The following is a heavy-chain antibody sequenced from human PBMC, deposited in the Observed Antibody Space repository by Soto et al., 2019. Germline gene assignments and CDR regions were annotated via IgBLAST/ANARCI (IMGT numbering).Heavy chain of an antibody. Sequence: EVQLLESGGGLVQPGGSLRLSCAASGFTFRNYPMTWVRQAPGKGLDWVSTISGSGADTYYPNSLKGRVIISRDNSKNPLYLQINSLRAEDTATYYCAKGGLLPRANRWFWGQGTLVTVSS. D-gene: IGHD2-2*01. V-gene: IGHV3-23*01. CDR2: ISGSGADT. CDR3: AKGGLLPRANRWF. CDR1: GFTFRNYP. J-gene: IGHJ4*02.